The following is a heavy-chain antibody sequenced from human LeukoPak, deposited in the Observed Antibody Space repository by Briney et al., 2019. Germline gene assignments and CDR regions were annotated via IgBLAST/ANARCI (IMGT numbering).Heavy chain of an antibody. CDR3: ARKPVGSSWYDI. CDR1: GGSISSSSYY. D-gene: IGHD6-13*01. CDR2: IYYSGST. V-gene: IGHV4-39*07. Sequence: PLETLSLTCTVSGGSISSSSYYWGWIRQPPGKGLEWIGSIYYSGSTYYNPSLKSRVTMSVDTSKNQFSLKLSSVTAADTAVYYCARKPVGSSWYDIWGQGTMVTVSS. J-gene: IGHJ3*02.